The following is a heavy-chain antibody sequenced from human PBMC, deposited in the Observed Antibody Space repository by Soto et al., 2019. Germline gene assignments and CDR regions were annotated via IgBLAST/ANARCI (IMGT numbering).Heavy chain of an antibody. V-gene: IGHV1-46*01. D-gene: IGHD6-13*01. CDR3: ARGGPNDGYSSSWVFLSFDP. J-gene: IGHJ5*02. CDR1: GYTFTNYH. Sequence: ASVKVSCKASGYTFTNYHMHWVRQAPGQGLEWMGIINPNGGSTSYAQKFQGRVTMTRDTSTSTVYMKLSSVTAADTAVYYCARGGPNDGYSSSWVFLSFDPWGQGTLVTVSS. CDR2: INPNGGST.